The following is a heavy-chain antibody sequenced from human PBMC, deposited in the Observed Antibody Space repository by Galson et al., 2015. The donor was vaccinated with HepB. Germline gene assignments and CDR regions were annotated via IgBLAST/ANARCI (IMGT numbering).Heavy chain of an antibody. CDR2: ISGSGGST. Sequence: SLRLSCAASGFTFSSYAMSWVRQAPGKGLEWVSAISGSGGSTYYADSVKGRFTISRDNSKNTLYLQMNSLRAEDTAVYYCAKDRFVYDSSGYGYFQHWGQGTLVTVSS. CDR3: AKDRFVYDSSGYGYFQH. J-gene: IGHJ1*01. V-gene: IGHV3-23*01. D-gene: IGHD3-22*01. CDR1: GFTFSSYA.